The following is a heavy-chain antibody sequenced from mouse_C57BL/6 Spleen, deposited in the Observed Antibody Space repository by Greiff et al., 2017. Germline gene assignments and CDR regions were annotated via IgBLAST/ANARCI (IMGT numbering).Heavy chain of an antibody. J-gene: IGHJ1*03. D-gene: IGHD4-1*01. Sequence: EVKLMESGPELVKPGASVKISCKASGYSFTDYNMNWVKQSNGKSLEWIGVINPNYGTTSYNQKFKGKATLTVDQSSSTAYMQLNSLTSEDSAVDYCAKLTGTDWYFDVWGTGTTVTVSS. CDR1: GYSFTDYN. V-gene: IGHV1-39*01. CDR2: INPNYGTT. CDR3: AKLTGTDWYFDV.